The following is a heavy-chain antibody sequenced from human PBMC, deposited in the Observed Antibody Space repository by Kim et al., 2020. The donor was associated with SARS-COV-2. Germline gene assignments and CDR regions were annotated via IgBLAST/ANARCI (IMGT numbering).Heavy chain of an antibody. D-gene: IGHD2-2*02. CDR2: IYYSGST. J-gene: IGHJ5*02. CDR3: ARGWVVPAAIPGHWFDP. CDR1: GGSISSGGYY. Sequence: SETLSLTCTVSGGSISSGGYYWSWIRQHPGKGLEWIGYIYYSGSTYYNPSLKSRVTISVDTSKNQFSLKLSSVTAADTAVYYCARGWVVPAAIPGHWFDPWGQGTLVTVSS. V-gene: IGHV4-31*03.